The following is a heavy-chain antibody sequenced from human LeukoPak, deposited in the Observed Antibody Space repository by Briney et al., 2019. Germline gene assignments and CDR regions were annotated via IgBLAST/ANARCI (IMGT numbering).Heavy chain of an antibody. J-gene: IGHJ4*02. V-gene: IGHV3-53*01. Sequence: PGGSLRLSCTASGFIASSNYMSWVRQAPGKGLEWVSLIYSGGSTYYADSVMGRSTIYRDKSNNTLYLQMTSLRAEDTAVYYCAPDLRGAAWSLDYWGQGTLVTVSS. CDR1: GFIASSNY. CDR3: APDLRGAAWSLDY. CDR2: IYSGGST. D-gene: IGHD2-15*01.